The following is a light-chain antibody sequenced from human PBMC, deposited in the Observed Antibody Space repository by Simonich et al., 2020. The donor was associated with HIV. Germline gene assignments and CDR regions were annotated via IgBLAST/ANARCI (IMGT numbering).Light chain of an antibody. CDR1: RNILYNSNNKNY. CDR3: QQYYSTPYT. V-gene: IGKV4-1*01. J-gene: IGKJ2*01. Sequence: DIVMTQSPDSLAVSLGERATINCKSSRNILYNSNNKNYLVWYQQKPGQPPKLLIYWASTRESGVPDRCSGSGSGTDFTLTISSLQAEDVAVYYCQQYYSTPYTFGQGTKLEIK. CDR2: WAS.